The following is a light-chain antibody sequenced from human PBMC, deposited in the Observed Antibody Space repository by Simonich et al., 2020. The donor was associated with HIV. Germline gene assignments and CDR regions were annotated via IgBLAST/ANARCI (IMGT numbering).Light chain of an antibody. J-gene: IGKJ2*01. V-gene: IGKV3-11*01. CDR3: QQYNNWYT. Sequence: EIALTQSPATLSLSPGERATLSCRASQGVSSYLAWYQQKPGQAPRLLIYDASNRATGIPARFSGSGSGTDFTLTISSLEPEDFAVYYCQQYNNWYTFGQGTKLEIK. CDR1: QGVSSY. CDR2: DAS.